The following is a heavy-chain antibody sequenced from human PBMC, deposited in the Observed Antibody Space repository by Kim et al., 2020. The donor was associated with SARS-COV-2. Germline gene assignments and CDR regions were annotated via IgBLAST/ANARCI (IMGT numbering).Heavy chain of an antibody. J-gene: IGHJ3*02. CDR2: NP. CDR3: AREANDAFDI. V-gene: IGHV7-4-1*02. Sequence: NPTYAQGFTGRFVFSVDTSVSTAYLQISSLKAEDSAVYYCAREANDAFDIWGQGTMVTVSS.